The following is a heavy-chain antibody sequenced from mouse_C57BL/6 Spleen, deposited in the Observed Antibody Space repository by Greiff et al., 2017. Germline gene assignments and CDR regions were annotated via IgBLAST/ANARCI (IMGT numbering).Heavy chain of an antibody. D-gene: IGHD2-5*01. V-gene: IGHV1-64*01. J-gene: IGHJ4*01. CDR3: APTYYSNYEGYAMDY. Sequence: QVQLQQPGAELVKPGASVKLSCKASGYTFTSYWMHWVKQRPGQGLEWIGMIHPNSGSTNYNEKFKSKATLTVDKSSSTAYMQLSSLTSEDSAVYYCAPTYYSNYEGYAMDYWGQGTSVTVSS. CDR1: GYTFTSYW. CDR2: IHPNSGST.